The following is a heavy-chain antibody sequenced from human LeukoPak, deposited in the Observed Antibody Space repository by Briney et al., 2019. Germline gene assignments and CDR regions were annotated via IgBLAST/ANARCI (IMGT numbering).Heavy chain of an antibody. CDR3: ASPKENSDYYFDS. D-gene: IGHD4-11*01. J-gene: IGHJ4*02. Sequence: SVKVSCKASGGTLRNYAISWVRQAPGQGLEWTGGLIPLFGRAEYAQKFQGRVTITADEPTNTAYMELNFLRSEDTAVYYCASPKENSDYYFDSWGQGTLVAVSA. CDR1: GGTLRNYA. V-gene: IGHV1-69*01. CDR2: LIPLFGRA.